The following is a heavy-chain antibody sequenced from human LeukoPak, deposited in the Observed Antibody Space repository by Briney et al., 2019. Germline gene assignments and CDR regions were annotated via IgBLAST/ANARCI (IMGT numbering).Heavy chain of an antibody. Sequence: GGSLRLSCAASGFTFSSYGMHWVRQAPGKGLEWVAVIWYDGSNKYYADSVKGRFTISRDNSKNTLYLQMNSLRAEDTAVYYCAKGLDYYYYMDVWGKGTTVTVSS. D-gene: IGHD5/OR15-5a*01. J-gene: IGHJ6*03. CDR3: AKGLDYYYYMDV. V-gene: IGHV3-33*06. CDR2: IWYDGSNK. CDR1: GFTFSSYG.